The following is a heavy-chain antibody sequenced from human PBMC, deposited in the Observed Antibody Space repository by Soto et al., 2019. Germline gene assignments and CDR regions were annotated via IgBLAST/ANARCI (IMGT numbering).Heavy chain of an antibody. CDR1: GYTFITYD. V-gene: IGHV1-8*01. J-gene: IGHJ1*01. CDR3: TRAQALLPKY. D-gene: IGHD2-21*01. CDR2: MNPDTGGT. Sequence: QVQLVQSGAEVKKPGASVKVYCKASGYTFITYDINWVRQAPGQGLEWMGWMNPDTGGTVYAQRFQGRIIMTRNTSITTAYLQLSSLTSEDTPVYFCTRAQALLPKYWGQGPQVTVSS.